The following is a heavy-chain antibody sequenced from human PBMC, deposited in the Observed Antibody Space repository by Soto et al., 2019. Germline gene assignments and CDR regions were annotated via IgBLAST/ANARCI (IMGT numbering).Heavy chain of an antibody. J-gene: IGHJ6*03. Sequence: GGSLRLSCAASGFTFSSYWMSWVRQAPGKGLEWVANIKQDGSEKYYVDSVKGRFTISRDNAKNSLYLQMNSLRAEDTAVYYCARLLLGGPGYYYYMDVWGKGTTVTVSS. V-gene: IGHV3-7*01. D-gene: IGHD2-15*01. CDR2: IKQDGSEK. CDR1: GFTFSSYW. CDR3: ARLLLGGPGYYYYMDV.